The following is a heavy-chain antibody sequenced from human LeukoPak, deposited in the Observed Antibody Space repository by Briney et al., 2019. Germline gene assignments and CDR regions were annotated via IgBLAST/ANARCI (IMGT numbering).Heavy chain of an antibody. Sequence: GGSLRLSCAASGFTFGSSWMIWVRQAPGKGLEWVSSTSSSSSYIYYADSVKGRFTISRDNAKNSLYLQMNSLRAEDTAVYYCARDIGWFGELFSWFDPWGQGTLVTVSS. J-gene: IGHJ5*02. CDR3: ARDIGWFGELFSWFDP. CDR2: TSSSSSYI. D-gene: IGHD3-10*01. CDR1: GFTFGSSW. V-gene: IGHV3-21*01.